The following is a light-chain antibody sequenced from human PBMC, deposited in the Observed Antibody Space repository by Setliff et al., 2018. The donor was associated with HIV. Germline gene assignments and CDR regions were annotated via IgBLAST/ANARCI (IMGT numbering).Light chain of an antibody. J-gene: IGLJ2*01. CDR1: SSDVGGYNF. Sequence: SALTQPASMSGSPGQSITISCTGTSSDVGGYNFVSWYQHHPGKAPKLMIYEVNKRPSGVSNRFSGSKSGNTASLRISGLQADDEADYYCCSYAGSSTGVFGGGTKVTVL. CDR3: CSYAGSSTGV. V-gene: IGLV2-23*02. CDR2: EVN.